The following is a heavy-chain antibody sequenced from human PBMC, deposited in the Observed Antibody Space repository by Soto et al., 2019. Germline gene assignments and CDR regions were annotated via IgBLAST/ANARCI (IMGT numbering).Heavy chain of an antibody. V-gene: IGHV3-30*18. Sequence: PGGSLRLSCAASGFTFSSYGMHWVRQAPGKGLEWVAVISYDGSNKYYADSVKGRFTISRDNSKNTLYLQMNSLRAEDTAVYYCAKAIDSSGWESGFQHWGQGTLVTVSS. CDR3: AKAIDSSGWESGFQH. CDR1: GFTFSSYG. CDR2: ISYDGSNK. D-gene: IGHD6-19*01. J-gene: IGHJ1*01.